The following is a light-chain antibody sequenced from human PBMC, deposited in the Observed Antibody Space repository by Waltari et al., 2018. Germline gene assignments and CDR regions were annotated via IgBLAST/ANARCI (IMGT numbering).Light chain of an antibody. Sequence: DIQMTQSPPSLSASLGDRVTITCRASQGISNWLAGYQQRPGKAPNLLIYRASNLEIGVPSRFSGSGSGTEFTLTISNLQPEDLATYYCQQHDTSPFTFGPGT. V-gene: IGKV1-33*01. CDR3: QQHDTSPFT. CDR2: RAS. J-gene: IGKJ3*01. CDR1: QGISNW.